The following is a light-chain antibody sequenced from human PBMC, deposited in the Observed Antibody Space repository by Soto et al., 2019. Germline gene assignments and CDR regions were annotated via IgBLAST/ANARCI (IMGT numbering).Light chain of an antibody. CDR1: GSNIGSNY. J-gene: IGLJ3*02. Sequence: QSVLTRPASASGTPGQRGTISCSGSGSNIGSNYVYWYQQLPGTAPKLLIYRNNQRPSGVPDRYSGSKSDTSASRAISGLRSEDESYYYCAAWDDSLGVSRVFGGGTKVTVL. CDR2: RNN. V-gene: IGLV1-47*01. CDR3: AAWDDSLGVSRV.